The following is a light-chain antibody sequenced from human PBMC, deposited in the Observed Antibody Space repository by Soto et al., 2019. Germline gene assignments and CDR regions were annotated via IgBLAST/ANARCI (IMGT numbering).Light chain of an antibody. CDR3: QQYGDSPRT. CDR2: DAF. J-gene: IGKJ1*01. Sequence: EIVLTQSPGTLSLSPGERATLSCRASQSVSRNYLAWYQQRPGQAPRLLIYDAFNRATGIPDRFSGRGSRTDFTLTISRLEPEDFAVYYCQQYGDSPRTFGQGTKVEIK. CDR1: QSVSRNY. V-gene: IGKV3-20*01.